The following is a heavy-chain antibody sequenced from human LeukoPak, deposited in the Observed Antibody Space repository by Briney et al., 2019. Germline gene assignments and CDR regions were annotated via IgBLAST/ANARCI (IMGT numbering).Heavy chain of an antibody. V-gene: IGHV4-30-4*07. J-gene: IGHJ5*02. Sequence: PSQTLSLTCAVSGGSISSGGYSWSWIRQPPGKGLEWIGYIYYSGSTYYNPSLKSRVTISVDTSKNQFSLKLSSVTAADTAVYYCARGLFLLRYYYDSSGYNRAAWFDPWGQGTLVTVSS. CDR3: ARGLFLLRYYYDSSGYNRAAWFDP. CDR1: GGSISSGGYS. D-gene: IGHD3-22*01. CDR2: IYYSGST.